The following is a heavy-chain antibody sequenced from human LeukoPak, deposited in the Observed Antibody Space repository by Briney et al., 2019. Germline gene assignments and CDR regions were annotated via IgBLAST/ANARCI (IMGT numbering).Heavy chain of an antibody. CDR1: GDSITSGSYY. CDR2: IYYTGGT. CDR3: ARTTGYSYALGFDY. V-gene: IGHV4-31*03. J-gene: IGHJ4*02. Sequence: PPQTLSLTCTVSGDSITSGSYYWAWIRQHPGKGLEWIGYIYYTGGTHYNPSLKSRLTISVDTSENQFSLKLSSVTAADTAVYYCARTTGYSYALGFDYWGQGTLVTVSS. D-gene: IGHD5-18*01.